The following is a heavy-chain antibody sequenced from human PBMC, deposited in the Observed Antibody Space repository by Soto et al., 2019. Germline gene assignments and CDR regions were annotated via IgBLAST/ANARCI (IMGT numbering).Heavy chain of an antibody. CDR1: ACTEISYV. J-gene: IGHJ1*01. D-gene: IGHD6-6*01. CDR3: ARERPGYSRSPPSQH. V-gene: IGHV1-18*01. Sequence: ASVRISCKASACTEISYVTIVARSAPGQGLEWMGWIGAYNGKTNDAQKLQCRVTMTTDTSTSTAYMELRSLRSDDTAFYYYARERPGYSRSPPSQHWDLGTPVTVAS. CDR2: IGAYNGKT.